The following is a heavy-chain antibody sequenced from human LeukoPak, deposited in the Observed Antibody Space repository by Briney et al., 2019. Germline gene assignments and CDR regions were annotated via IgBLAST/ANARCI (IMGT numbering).Heavy chain of an antibody. CDR1: GLTVSSYA. J-gene: IGHJ4*02. CDR2: ISGSGGST. Sequence: GGSLRLSCGASGLTVSSYAMSWVRQAPGKGLEWVSAISGSGGSTYYADSVKGRFTISRDNSKNTLYLQMNSLRAEDTAVYYCAKGGPTGEYDYPLDYWGQGTLVTVSS. D-gene: IGHD3-16*01. V-gene: IGHV3-23*01. CDR3: AKGGPTGEYDYPLDY.